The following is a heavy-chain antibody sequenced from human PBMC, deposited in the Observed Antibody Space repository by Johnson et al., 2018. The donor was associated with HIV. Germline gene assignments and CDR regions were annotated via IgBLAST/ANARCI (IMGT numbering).Heavy chain of an antibody. CDR3: ARASYVDAFDI. D-gene: IGHD1-26*01. J-gene: IGHJ3*02. CDR1: GFTFSDYW. CDR2: IKQDGSEK. V-gene: IGHV3-7*04. Sequence: VQLVESGGGLVQPGGSLRLSCAGSGFTFSDYWMSWVRQAPGKGLEWVANIKQDGSEKYYVDSVKGRFTISRDNPKNSLYLQMNSLRAEDTAVYYCARASYVDAFDIWGQGTMVTVSS.